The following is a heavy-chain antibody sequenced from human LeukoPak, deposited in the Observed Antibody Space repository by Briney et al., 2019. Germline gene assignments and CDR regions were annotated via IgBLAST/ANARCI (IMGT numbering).Heavy chain of an antibody. V-gene: IGHV3-23*01. Sequence: GGSLRLSCAASGLTFRNYAMSWVRQAPGKGLEWVSVICANDGNTYYADAVKGRFTISRDNSKNTLYLQMDSLRAEDTAVYYCAKGSGSSCYSPCDYWGQGILVTVSS. CDR2: ICANDGNT. CDR1: GLTFRNYA. D-gene: IGHD2-15*01. CDR3: AKGSGSSCYSPCDY. J-gene: IGHJ4*02.